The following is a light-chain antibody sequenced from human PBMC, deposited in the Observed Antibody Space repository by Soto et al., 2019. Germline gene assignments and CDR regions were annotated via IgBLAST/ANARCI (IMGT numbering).Light chain of an antibody. J-gene: IGKJ4*01. CDR1: QGISSY. V-gene: IGKV1-8*01. CDR2: AAS. CDR3: QQLRMYPST. Sequence: IRMNQFQCIPFGTTVNKLSSTGRASQGISSYLAWYQQKPGEAPKRLIYAASTLYGGVPSSSSGPGSGTDFALTITSLQAEDFATYYCQQLRMYPSTFGGGTKVDIK.